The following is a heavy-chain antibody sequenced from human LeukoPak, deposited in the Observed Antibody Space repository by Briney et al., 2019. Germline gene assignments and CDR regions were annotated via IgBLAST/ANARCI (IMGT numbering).Heavy chain of an antibody. CDR3: ARDQSPQWLGLYGMDV. CDR1: GYTFTSYD. D-gene: IGHD6-19*01. V-gene: IGHV1-2*02. J-gene: IGHJ6*02. Sequence: ASVKVSCKASGYTFTSYDINWVRQATGQGLEWMGWMNPNSGGTNYAQKFQGRVTMTRDTSISTAYMELSRLRSDDTAVYYCARDQSPQWLGLYGMDVWGQGTTVTVSS. CDR2: MNPNSGGT.